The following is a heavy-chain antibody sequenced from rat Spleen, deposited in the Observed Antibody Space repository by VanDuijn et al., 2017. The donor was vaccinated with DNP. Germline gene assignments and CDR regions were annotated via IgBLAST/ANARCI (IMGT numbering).Heavy chain of an antibody. J-gene: IGHJ2*01. V-gene: IGHV5S13*01. Sequence: EVQLVESGGGLVQPGRSLKLSCTASVLTFSNYGMAWVRQAPTKGLEWVASISAGGGNTYYRDSVKGRFTISRENAENTLYLQMDSLRSEDTATYYCTRGGTYYFDYWGQGVLVTVSS. CDR1: VLTFSNYG. CDR2: ISAGGGNT. CDR3: TRGGTYYFDY.